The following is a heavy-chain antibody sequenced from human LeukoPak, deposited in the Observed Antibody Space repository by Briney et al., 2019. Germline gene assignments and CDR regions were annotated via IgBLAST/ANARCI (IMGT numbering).Heavy chain of an antibody. Sequence: GGSLRLSCAASGFTFSSYAMHWVRQAPGKGLDWVAVMSYDGSNKYHADSVKGRFTISRDSSKNTLYLQMNSLRAEDTAVYYCARELQDNYYYYGMDVWGQGTTVTVSS. CDR3: ARELQDNYYYYGMDV. J-gene: IGHJ6*02. CDR1: GFTFSSYA. CDR2: MSYDGSNK. V-gene: IGHV3-30-3*01.